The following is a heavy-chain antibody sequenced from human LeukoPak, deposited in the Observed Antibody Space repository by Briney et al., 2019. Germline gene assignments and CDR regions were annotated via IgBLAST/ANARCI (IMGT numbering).Heavy chain of an antibody. Sequence: KPPETLSLTCAVYGGSFSGYYWSWIRQPPGKGLEWIGEINHSGSTNYNPSLKSRVTISVDTSKNQFSLKLSSVTAADTAVYYCARARGYCSSTSCYRVGDYFDYWGQGTLVTVSS. CDR1: GGSFSGYY. V-gene: IGHV4-34*01. D-gene: IGHD2-2*02. CDR3: ARARGYCSSTSCYRVGDYFDY. CDR2: INHSGST. J-gene: IGHJ4*02.